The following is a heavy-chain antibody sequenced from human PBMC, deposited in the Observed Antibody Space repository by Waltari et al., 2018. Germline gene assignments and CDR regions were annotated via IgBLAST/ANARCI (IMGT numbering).Heavy chain of an antibody. CDR1: GYTFTDYY. CDR3: ATSLYGAPFDY. D-gene: IGHD4-17*01. Sequence: EVQLVQSGAEVKKPGATVKIYCKASGYTFTDYYMHWVQQAPGNGLEWIGVLEPEEREAIYAGKFKGIFTITADTSTDTAYMELSSLRSEDTAVYYCATSLYGAPFDYWGQGTLVTVSS. J-gene: IGHJ4*02. CDR2: LEPEEREA. V-gene: IGHV1-69-2*01.